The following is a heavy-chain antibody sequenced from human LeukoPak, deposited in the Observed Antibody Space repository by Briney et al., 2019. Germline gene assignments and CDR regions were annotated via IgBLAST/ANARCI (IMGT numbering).Heavy chain of an antibody. CDR1: GGSISSYY. D-gene: IGHD6-13*01. J-gene: IGHJ4*02. CDR3: ARDGIAAAGEEHYFDY. V-gene: IGHV4-59*01. Sequence: PSETLSLTCSVSGGSISSYYWSWLRQPPGKGLEWIGYIYYSGSTNYNPSLKSRVTISVDTSKNQFSLKLSSVTAADTAVYYCARDGIAAAGEEHYFDYWGQGTLVTVSS. CDR2: IYYSGST.